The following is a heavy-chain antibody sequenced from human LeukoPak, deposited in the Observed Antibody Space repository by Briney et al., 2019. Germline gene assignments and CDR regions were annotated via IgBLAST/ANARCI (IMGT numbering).Heavy chain of an antibody. V-gene: IGHV3-30*02. CDR2: IRYDGSNK. J-gene: IGHJ4*02. Sequence: GGSLRLSCAASGFTFGSYGMHWVRQAPGKGLEWVAFIRYDGSNKYYADSVKGRFTISRDNSKNTLYLQMNSLRAEDTAVYYCAKDTPDSSAYYLENWGQGTLVTVSS. CDR1: GFTFGSYG. CDR3: AKDTPDSSAYYLEN. D-gene: IGHD3-22*01.